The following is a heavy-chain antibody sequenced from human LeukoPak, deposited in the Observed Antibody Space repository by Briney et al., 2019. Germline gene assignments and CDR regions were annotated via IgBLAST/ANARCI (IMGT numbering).Heavy chain of an antibody. J-gene: IGHJ4*02. Sequence: GGSLRLSCAASGFTFSSYAMSWVRQAPGKGLEWVSAISGSGGSTYYADSVKGRFTISRDNSKNTLYLQMNSLRAEDTAVYYCARALGQWLAPEPFDYWGQGTLVTVSS. CDR1: GFTFSSYA. V-gene: IGHV3-23*01. CDR2: ISGSGGST. D-gene: IGHD6-19*01. CDR3: ARALGQWLAPEPFDY.